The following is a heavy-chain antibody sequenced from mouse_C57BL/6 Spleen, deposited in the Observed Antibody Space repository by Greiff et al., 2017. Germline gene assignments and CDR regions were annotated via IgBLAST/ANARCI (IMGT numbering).Heavy chain of an antibody. Sequence: EVKLVESGEGLVKPAGSLKLSCAASGFTFSSYAMSWVRQTPEKRLEWVAYISSGGDYIYYADTVKGRFTISRDNARNTLYLQMSSLKSEDTAMYYCTITTAVYWYFDVWGTGTTVTVSS. CDR1: GFTFSSYA. CDR3: TITTAVYWYFDV. CDR2: ISSGGDYI. V-gene: IGHV5-9-1*02. D-gene: IGHD1-2*01. J-gene: IGHJ1*03.